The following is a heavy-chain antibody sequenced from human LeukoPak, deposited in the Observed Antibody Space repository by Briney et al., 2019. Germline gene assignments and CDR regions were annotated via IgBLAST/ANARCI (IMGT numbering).Heavy chain of an antibody. J-gene: IGHJ4*02. D-gene: IGHD6-19*01. Sequence: ASVKVSCKASAYTFISYGISWVRQAPGQGLEWMGWISAYNGNTNYAQKLQGRVTMTTDTSTSTAYMELRSLRSDDTAVYCCARVRDSSGWSEIDYWGQGTLVTVSS. CDR3: ARVRDSSGWSEIDY. V-gene: IGHV1-18*04. CDR1: AYTFISYG. CDR2: ISAYNGNT.